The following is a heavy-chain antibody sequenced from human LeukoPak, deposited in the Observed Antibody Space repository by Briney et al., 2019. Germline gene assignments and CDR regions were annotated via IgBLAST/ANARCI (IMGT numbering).Heavy chain of an antibody. CDR3: ARQFGDYYWFFDV. CDR1: GYSVTTYT. Sequence: ASVKVSCKASGYSVTTYTLVWVRQAPGQGLEWMGWINTNTGNPTYAQDFTGRFVFSLDTSANTACLQINSLKAADTAVYYCARQFGDYYWFFDVWGRGSLITVSS. CDR2: INTNTGNP. D-gene: IGHD4-17*01. J-gene: IGHJ2*01. V-gene: IGHV7-4-1*02.